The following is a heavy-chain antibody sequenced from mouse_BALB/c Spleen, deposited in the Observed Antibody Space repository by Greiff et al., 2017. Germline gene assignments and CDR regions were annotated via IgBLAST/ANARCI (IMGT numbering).Heavy chain of an antibody. J-gene: IGHJ1*01. CDR1: GFTFSSYT. CDR2: ISNGGGST. V-gene: IGHV5-12-2*01. CDR3: ARQGAENRYWYFDD. D-gene: IGHD3-3*01. Sequence: EVQLVESGGGLVQPGGSLKLSCAASGFTFSSYTMSWVRQTPEKRLEWVAYISNGGGSTYYPDTVKGRITISRDNAKNTLYLQMSRLKSEETAMYYGARQGAENRYWYFDDWGAGTTVTVSS.